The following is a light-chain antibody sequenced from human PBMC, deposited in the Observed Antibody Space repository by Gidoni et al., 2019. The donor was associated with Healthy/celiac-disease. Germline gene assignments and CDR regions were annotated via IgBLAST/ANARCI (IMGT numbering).Light chain of an antibody. J-gene: IGLJ2*01. CDR1: NIGSKS. CDR3: QVWDSSSDHPVV. Sequence: SYVLTQPPSVSVAPGKTARITCGGNNIGSKSVHWYQQKPGQAPVLVVYDDRDRPSVIPERFSGSNSGNTATLTISRVEAGDEADYYCQVWDSSSDHPVVFGGGTKLTVL. CDR2: DDR. V-gene: IGLV3-21*03.